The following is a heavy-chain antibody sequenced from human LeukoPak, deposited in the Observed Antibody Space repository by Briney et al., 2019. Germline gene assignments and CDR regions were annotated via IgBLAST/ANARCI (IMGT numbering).Heavy chain of an antibody. CDR2: ITDSGAFI. CDR3: ARDGPSWSRDY. Sequence: GGSLRLSCAASGFTFSSYSMSWVRQAPGKGPEWVSSITDSGAFIYYADSLRGRFTISRDNAKNSLYLQMNSLGAEDTAVYYCARDGPSWSRDYWGQGTLVIVSS. D-gene: IGHD2-15*01. J-gene: IGHJ4*02. V-gene: IGHV3-21*01. CDR1: GFTFSSYS.